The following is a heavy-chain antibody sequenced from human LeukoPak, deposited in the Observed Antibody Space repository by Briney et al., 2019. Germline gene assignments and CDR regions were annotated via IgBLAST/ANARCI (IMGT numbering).Heavy chain of an antibody. J-gene: IGHJ3*02. V-gene: IGHV3-7*03. Sequence: GGSLRLSCVATGFTFTKHWMSWARQSRGKGLECVAKIREDGNERHYVDSVKGRFTISRDNAKNSLYLQMNSLRAEDMALYCCAKDFGRYYGDYATAFDIWGQGTMVTVSS. CDR3: AKDFGRYYGDYATAFDI. CDR2: IREDGNER. CDR1: GFTFTKHW. D-gene: IGHD4-17*01.